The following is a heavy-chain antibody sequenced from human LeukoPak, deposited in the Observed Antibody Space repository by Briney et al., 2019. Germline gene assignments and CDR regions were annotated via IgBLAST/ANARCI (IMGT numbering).Heavy chain of an antibody. V-gene: IGHV3-23*01. CDR3: AKGSYNYDSSADYMDV. J-gene: IGHJ6*03. D-gene: IGHD3-22*01. CDR2: ISGSGGST. Sequence: GGSLRLSCAASGFTFSSYAMSWVRQAPGKGLEWVSAISGSGGSTYYADSVKGRFTVSRDNSKNTLYLQIIGLRAEDTAVYYCAKGSYNYDSSADYMDVWGKGTTVTVSS. CDR1: GFTFSSYA.